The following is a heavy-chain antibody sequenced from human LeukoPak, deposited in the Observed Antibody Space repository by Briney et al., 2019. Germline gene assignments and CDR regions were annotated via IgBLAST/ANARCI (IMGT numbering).Heavy chain of an antibody. CDR1: GYTFTSYD. V-gene: IGHV1-8*01. CDR3: ARGRIRYGSGDNWFDP. D-gene: IGHD3-10*01. Sequence: GASVKVSCKASGYTFTSYDINWVRQAPGQGLEWVGWMNPNSGNTGYAQKFQGRVTMTRNTSISTAYMELSSLRSEDTAVYYCARGRIRYGSGDNWFDPWGQGTLVTVSS. CDR2: MNPNSGNT. J-gene: IGHJ5*02.